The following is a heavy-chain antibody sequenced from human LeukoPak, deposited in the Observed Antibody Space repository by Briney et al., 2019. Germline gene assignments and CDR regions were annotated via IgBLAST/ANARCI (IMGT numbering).Heavy chain of an antibody. D-gene: IGHD5-18*01. CDR3: AREGYSYGLPYYYFDY. J-gene: IGHJ4*02. CDR2: IYHSGST. Sequence: SETLSLTCTVSGYSISSGYYWGWIRQPPGKGLEWIGSIYHSGSTYYNPSLKSRVTISVDTSKNQFSLKLSSVTAADTAVYYCAREGYSYGLPYYYFDYWGQGTLVTVSS. V-gene: IGHV4-38-2*02. CDR1: GYSISSGYY.